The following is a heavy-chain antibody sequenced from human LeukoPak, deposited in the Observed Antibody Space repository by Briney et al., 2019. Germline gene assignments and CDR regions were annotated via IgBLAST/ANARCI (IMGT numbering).Heavy chain of an antibody. CDR3: AKDHGWYVLGGFDP. CDR1: GGTFSSYA. CDR2: IIPILGIA. V-gene: IGHV1-69*04. J-gene: IGHJ5*02. Sequence: SVKVSCKASGGTFSSYAISWVRQAPGQGLEWMGRIIPILGIANYAQKFQGRVTITADKSTSTAYMELSSLRSEDTAVYYCAKDHGWYVLGGFDPWGQGTLVTVSS. D-gene: IGHD6-19*01.